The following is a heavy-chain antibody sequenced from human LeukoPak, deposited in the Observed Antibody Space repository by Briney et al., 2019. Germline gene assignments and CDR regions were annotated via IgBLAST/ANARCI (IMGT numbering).Heavy chain of an antibody. V-gene: IGHV1-69*06. CDR1: GYTFTSYG. D-gene: IGHD2-2*01. Sequence: GASVKVSCKASGYTFTSYGISWVRQAPGQGLEWMGGIIPIFGTANYAQKFQGRVTITADKSTSTAYMELSSLRSEDTAVYYCARSNIVVVPAAIEDKNYYYYYYMDVWGKGTTVTVSS. CDR2: IIPIFGTA. J-gene: IGHJ6*03. CDR3: ARSNIVVVPAAIEDKNYYYYYYMDV.